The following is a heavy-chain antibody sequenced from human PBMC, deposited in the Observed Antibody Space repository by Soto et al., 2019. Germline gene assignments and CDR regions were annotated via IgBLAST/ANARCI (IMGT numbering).Heavy chain of an antibody. CDR1: GLSFSSLS. Sequence: GGSLRLACAGSGLSFSSLSMSWVIQPPGKGLEWVSAISGSGGSTYYADSVQGRFTISRDNSKNTLYLQMNSLRAEDTAVYYCAKPIDSSGYYWYFQHWGQGTLVTVSS. V-gene: IGHV3-23*01. CDR2: ISGSGGST. D-gene: IGHD3-22*01. J-gene: IGHJ1*01. CDR3: AKPIDSSGYYWYFQH.